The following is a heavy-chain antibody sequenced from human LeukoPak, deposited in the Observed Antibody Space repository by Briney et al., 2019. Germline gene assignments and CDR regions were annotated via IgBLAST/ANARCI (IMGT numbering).Heavy chain of an antibody. V-gene: IGHV4-34*01. CDR2: INHSGST. CDR3: AIGTAGLDY. CDR1: GGSFSGYY. Sequence: SETLSLTCAVYGGSFSGYYWSWIRQPPGKGLEWIGEINHSGSTNYNPSLKSRVAISVDTSKNQFSLKLSSVTAADTAVYYCAIGTAGLDYWGQGTLVTVSS. D-gene: IGHD1-26*01. J-gene: IGHJ4*02.